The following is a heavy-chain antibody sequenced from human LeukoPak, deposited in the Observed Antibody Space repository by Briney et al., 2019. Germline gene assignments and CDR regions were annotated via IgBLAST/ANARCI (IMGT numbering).Heavy chain of an antibody. CDR3: AFGGQRYCSGGSCPFDY. Sequence: GASVKVSCKASGYTFTGYYMHWVRQAPGQGLEWMRWINPNSGGTNYAQKFQGWVTMTRDTSISTAYMELSRLRSDDTAVYYCAFGGQRYCSGGSCPFDYWGQGTLVTVSS. J-gene: IGHJ4*02. V-gene: IGHV1-2*04. CDR1: GYTFTGYY. CDR2: INPNSGGT. D-gene: IGHD2-15*01.